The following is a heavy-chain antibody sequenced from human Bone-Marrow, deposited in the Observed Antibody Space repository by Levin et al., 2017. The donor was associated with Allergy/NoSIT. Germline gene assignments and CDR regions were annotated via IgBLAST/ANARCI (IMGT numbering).Heavy chain of an antibody. V-gene: IGHV1-69*13. CDR1: GGTFSNYA. CDR2: IIPKFGTS. D-gene: IGHD5-18*01. J-gene: IGHJ6*02. Sequence: SVKVSCKVSGGTFSNYAISWVRQAPGQGLEWMGGIIPKFGTSNYAQKFRGRVTIIADESTTTAYMELSSLTYEDTAVYYCARRRGYLNSYYALDVWGQGTTVTVSS. CDR3: ARRRGYLNSYYALDV.